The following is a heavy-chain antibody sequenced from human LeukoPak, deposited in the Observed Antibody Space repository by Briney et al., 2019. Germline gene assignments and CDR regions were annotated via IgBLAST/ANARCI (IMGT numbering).Heavy chain of an antibody. CDR2: INPSGGST. CDR3: ARDAILLWFGESSYYFDY. CDR1: GYTFTDYY. D-gene: IGHD3-10*01. Sequence: GASVKVSCKASGYTFTDYYMHWVRQAPGQGLEWMGIINPSGGSTSYAQKFQGRVTMTRDTSTSTVYMELSSLRSEDTAVYYCARDAILLWFGESSYYFDYWGQGTLVTVSS. V-gene: IGHV1-46*01. J-gene: IGHJ4*02.